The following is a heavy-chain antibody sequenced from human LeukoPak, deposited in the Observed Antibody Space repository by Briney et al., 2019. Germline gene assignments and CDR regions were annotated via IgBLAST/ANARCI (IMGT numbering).Heavy chain of an antibody. CDR1: GYSISSGYY. D-gene: IGHD4/OR15-4a*01. CDR3: ARGPGGATAEAFDI. CDR2: IYHSGST. J-gene: IGHJ3*02. Sequence: SETLSLTCTVSGYSISSGYYWGWIRQPPGKGLEWIGSIYHSGSTYYNPSLKSRVTISVDTSKNQFSLKLSSVTAADTAVYYCARGPGGATAEAFDIWGQGTMVTVSS. V-gene: IGHV4-38-2*02.